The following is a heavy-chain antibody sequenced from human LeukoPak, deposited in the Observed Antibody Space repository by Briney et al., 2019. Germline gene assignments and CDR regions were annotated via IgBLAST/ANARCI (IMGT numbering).Heavy chain of an antibody. V-gene: IGHV4-4*02. CDR3: ARLVVVAATYYYYGMDV. D-gene: IGHD2-15*01. J-gene: IGHJ6*02. CDR2: VYHSGTT. Sequence: PSETLSLTCAVSGGSITIGNWWSWVRQPPGKGLEWIGEVYHSGTTNYNPSLKTRVIISVDTSKNQFSLKLSSVTAADTAVYYCARLVVVAATYYYYGMDVWGQGTTVTVSS. CDR1: GGSITIGNW.